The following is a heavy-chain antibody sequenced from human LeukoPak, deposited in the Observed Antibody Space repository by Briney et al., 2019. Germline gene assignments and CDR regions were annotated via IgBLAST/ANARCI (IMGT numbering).Heavy chain of an antibody. V-gene: IGHV3-23*01. CDR3: PRGRYLTGGSYYFDY. CDR2: ISGSGGST. Sequence: QPGGSLRLSCAASGVTFSSYGMSSVRQAPAKGLEWVSAISGSGGSTSYADSVKGRFTISRDNSKNTLYLQMNSLRAEDTAVYYCPRGRYLTGGSYYFDYWGQGTLVTVSS. J-gene: IGHJ4*02. D-gene: IGHD1-26*01. CDR1: GVTFSSYG.